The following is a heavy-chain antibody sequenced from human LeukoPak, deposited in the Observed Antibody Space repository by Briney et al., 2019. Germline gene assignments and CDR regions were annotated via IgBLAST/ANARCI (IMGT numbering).Heavy chain of an antibody. Sequence: GGSLRLSCAASGFTFSSYAMSWVRQAPGKGLEWVSAISGSGGSTYYADSVKGRFTISRDNSKNTLYLQMNSLRAEDTAVYYCARGGLHTVTLDYWGQGTLVTVSS. D-gene: IGHD4-11*01. CDR1: GFTFSSYA. CDR3: ARGGLHTVTLDY. V-gene: IGHV3-23*01. CDR2: ISGSGGST. J-gene: IGHJ4*02.